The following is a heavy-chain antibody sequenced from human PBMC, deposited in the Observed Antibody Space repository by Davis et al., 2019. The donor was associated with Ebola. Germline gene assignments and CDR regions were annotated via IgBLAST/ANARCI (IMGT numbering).Heavy chain of an antibody. Sequence: AASVKVSCKASGGTFSNYAISWMRQAPGQGLEWMGGIIPLFGAANYAQKFQGRVTISADESTGTAFMELTGLRSEDTALYYCATRDSSSSWYYYYMDVWGKGTTVTVS. V-gene: IGHV1-69*13. D-gene: IGHD6-6*01. CDR3: ATRDSSSSWYYYYMDV. CDR2: IIPLFGAA. J-gene: IGHJ6*03. CDR1: GGTFSNYA.